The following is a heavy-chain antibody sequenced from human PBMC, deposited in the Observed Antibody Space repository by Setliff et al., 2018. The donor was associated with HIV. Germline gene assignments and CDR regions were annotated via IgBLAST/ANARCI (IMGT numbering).Heavy chain of an antibody. D-gene: IGHD1-26*01. CDR1: GFTFSKYW. CDR2: IKEDGSTK. Sequence: GESLKISCVASGFTFSKYWMSWVRQAPGKGLELVASIKEDGSTKYYVDSVKGRFTISRDNAKNSLYLHMNSLRAEDTAVYYCARGWSGSYDYWGRGTLVTVSS. J-gene: IGHJ4*02. V-gene: IGHV3-7*03. CDR3: ARGWSGSYDY.